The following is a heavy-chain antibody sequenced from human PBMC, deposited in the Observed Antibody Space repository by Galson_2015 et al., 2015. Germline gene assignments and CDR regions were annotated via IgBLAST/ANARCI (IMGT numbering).Heavy chain of an antibody. CDR3: AKGEYYDFWSGYYFLNAFDI. Sequence: SLRLSCAASGFTFSSYAMSWVRQAPGKGLEWVSAISGSGGSTYYADSVKGRFTISRDNSKNTLYLQMNSLRAEDTAVYYCAKGEYYDFWSGYYFLNAFDIWGQGTMVTVSS. CDR1: GFTFSSYA. V-gene: IGHV3-23*01. D-gene: IGHD3-3*01. J-gene: IGHJ3*02. CDR2: ISGSGGST.